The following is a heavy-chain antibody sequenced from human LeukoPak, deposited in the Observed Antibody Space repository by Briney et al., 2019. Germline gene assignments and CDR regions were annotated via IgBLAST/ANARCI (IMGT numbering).Heavy chain of an antibody. D-gene: IGHD5-12*01. CDR3: ARGGYSGYDYEGFDY. V-gene: IGHV4-4*02. Sequence: SETLSLTCAVSGGSISSSNWWSWVRQPPGKGLEWIGEIYHSGSTNYNPSLKSRVTISVDKSKNQFSLKLSSVTAADTAVYYCARGGYSGYDYEGFDYWGQGTLVTVSS. CDR1: GGSISSSNW. CDR2: IYHSGST. J-gene: IGHJ4*02.